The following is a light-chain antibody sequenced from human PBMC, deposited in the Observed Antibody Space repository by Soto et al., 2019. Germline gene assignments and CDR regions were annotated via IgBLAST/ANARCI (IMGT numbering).Light chain of an antibody. CDR2: SNN. Sequence: QSVLTQPLSASGTPGQRVTISCSGSSSNIGSNTVNWYQQLPGTAPKLLIYSNNQRPSGVPDRFSGSKSGTSASLAISGPQSEDEADYYCAAWDDSLNGHVFGTGTQLTVL. CDR3: AAWDDSLNGHV. CDR1: SSNIGSNT. J-gene: IGLJ1*01. V-gene: IGLV1-44*01.